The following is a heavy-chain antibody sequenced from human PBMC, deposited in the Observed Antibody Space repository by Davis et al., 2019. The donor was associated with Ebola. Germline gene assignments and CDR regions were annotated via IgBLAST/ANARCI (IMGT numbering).Heavy chain of an antibody. CDR1: GYTFTGHY. D-gene: IGHD2-15*01. Sequence: ASVKVSCKDSGYTFTGHYMHWVRQAPGQGLEWMGWINPSSGGTNYAQKFQGRVTMTRDTSINTAYMELSRLRSDDTAVYYCARAKELYCSGGRCSPTHFDHWGQGTLVTVSS. CDR2: INPSSGGT. V-gene: IGHV1-2*02. CDR3: ARAKELYCSGGRCSPTHFDH. J-gene: IGHJ4*02.